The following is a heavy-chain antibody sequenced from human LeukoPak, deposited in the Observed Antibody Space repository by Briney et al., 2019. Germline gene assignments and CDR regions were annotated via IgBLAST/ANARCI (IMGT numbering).Heavy chain of an antibody. CDR3: ARDRYCSSTSCYTLPNMDV. D-gene: IGHD2-2*02. CDR2: INPNSGGT. Sequence: ASVKVSCKASGYTFTGYYMHWVRQAPGQGLEWMGWINPNSGGTNYAQKFRGRVTMTRDTSISTAYMELSRLRSDDTAVYYCARDRYCSSTSCYTLPNMDVWGKGTTVTVSS. V-gene: IGHV1-2*02. CDR1: GYTFTGYY. J-gene: IGHJ6*03.